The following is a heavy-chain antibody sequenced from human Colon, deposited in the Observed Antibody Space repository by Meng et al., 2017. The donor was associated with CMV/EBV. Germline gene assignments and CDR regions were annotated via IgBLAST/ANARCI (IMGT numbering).Heavy chain of an antibody. CDR3: AKGADFHDFWSGFAY. D-gene: IGHD3-3*01. CDR2: ISGSGVTT. J-gene: IGHJ4*02. Sequence: GGSLRLSCSASGFTFNDFDMTWVRRAPGKGLEWVSSISGSGVTTYYSDAVKGRFTISRDNSRNTLYLQINSLRADDTAVYYCAKGADFHDFWSGFAYWGQGAVVTVSS. V-gene: IGHV3-23*01. CDR1: GFTFNDFD.